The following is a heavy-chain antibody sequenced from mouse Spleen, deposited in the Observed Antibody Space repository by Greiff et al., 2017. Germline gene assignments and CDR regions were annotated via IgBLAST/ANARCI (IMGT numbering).Heavy chain of an antibody. J-gene: IGHJ1*03. V-gene: IGHV8-12*01. D-gene: IGHD4-1*01. CDR2: IYWDDDK. CDR1: GFSLSTSGMG. Sequence: ESGPGILQSSQTLSLTCSFSGFSLSTSGMGVSWIRQPSGKGLEWLAHIYWDDDKRYNPYLKRRLTISKDTSRNQVFLKITSVYTADTATYYCARRDWDGYFDVWGTGTTVTVSS. CDR3: ARRDWDGYFDV.